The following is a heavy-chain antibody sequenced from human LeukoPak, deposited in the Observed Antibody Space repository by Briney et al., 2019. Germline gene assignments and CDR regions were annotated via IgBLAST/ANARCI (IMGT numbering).Heavy chain of an antibody. CDR1: GGSISGSSYY. D-gene: IGHD4-17*01. J-gene: IGHJ6*02. CDR2: IYYSGST. CDR3: ARQGDGDYGWDYYGMDV. V-gene: IGHV4-39*01. Sequence: SETLSLTCTVSGGSISGSSYYWGWIRQPPGKGLEWIGSIYYSGSTYYNPSLKSRVTISVDTSKNQFSLKLSSVTAADTAVYYCARQGDGDYGWDYYGMDVWGQGTTVTVSS.